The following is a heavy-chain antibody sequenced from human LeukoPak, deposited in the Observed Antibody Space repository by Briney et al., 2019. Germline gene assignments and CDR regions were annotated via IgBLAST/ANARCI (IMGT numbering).Heavy chain of an antibody. CDR1: GYTFTGYY. Sequence: GASVKVSCKASGYTFTGYYMHWVRQAPGQGLEWMGWVNPNSGGTNYAQKFQGWVTMTRDTSISTAYMELSRPRSDDTAVYYCARTKYYYGSGSYLNWFDPWGQGTLVTVSS. D-gene: IGHD3-10*01. CDR2: VNPNSGGT. J-gene: IGHJ5*02. V-gene: IGHV1-2*04. CDR3: ARTKYYYGSGSYLNWFDP.